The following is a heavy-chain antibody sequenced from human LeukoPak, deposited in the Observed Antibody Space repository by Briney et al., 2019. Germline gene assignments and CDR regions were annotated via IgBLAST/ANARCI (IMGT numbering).Heavy chain of an antibody. Sequence: SETLSLTCTVSGGSISSYYWSWIRQPPGKGLEWIGYIYYSGSTNYNPSLKSRVTISVDTSKNQFSLKLSSVTAADTAVYYCARAGRYYDSSGLIRTPFDYWGQGTLVTVSS. CDR2: IYYSGST. J-gene: IGHJ4*02. D-gene: IGHD3-22*01. CDR3: ARAGRYYDSSGLIRTPFDY. CDR1: GGSISSYY. V-gene: IGHV4-59*01.